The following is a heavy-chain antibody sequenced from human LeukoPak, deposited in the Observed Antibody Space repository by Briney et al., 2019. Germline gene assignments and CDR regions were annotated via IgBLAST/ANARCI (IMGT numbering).Heavy chain of an antibody. Sequence: SETLSLTCTVSGDSISRYQWSWIRQPPGQGLEWIGYIYYSGSTSYNPSLKSRVTISVDTSKNQFSLILSSVTAADTAVYYCATLQLHPKHGQFDYWGQGTLVTVSS. J-gene: IGHJ4*02. V-gene: IGHV4-59*01. CDR2: IYYSGST. D-gene: IGHD1-1*01. CDR1: GDSISRYQ. CDR3: ATLQLHPKHGQFDY.